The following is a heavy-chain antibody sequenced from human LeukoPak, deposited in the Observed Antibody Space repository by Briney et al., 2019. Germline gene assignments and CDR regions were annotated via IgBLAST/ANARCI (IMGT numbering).Heavy chain of an antibody. CDR1: GITVSSND. J-gene: IGHJ3*02. V-gene: IGHV3-53*01. CDR3: AGVLRGAFDI. CDR2: IYSGGRT. Sequence: GGALRLSCTASGITVSSNDMCWVRQAPGKGLEWISLIYSGGRTDYADSVKGRFTISRDNSKNMVYLQMNSLRGDDTAVYYCAGVLRGAFDIWGQGKMVAVSS.